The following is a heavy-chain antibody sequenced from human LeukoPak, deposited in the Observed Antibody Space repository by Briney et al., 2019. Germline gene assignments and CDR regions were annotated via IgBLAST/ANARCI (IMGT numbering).Heavy chain of an antibody. D-gene: IGHD4-23*01. CDR2: IYTSGST. CDR3: ARESTVALDY. Sequence: SEAPSLTCTVSGGSISSYYWSWIRQPAGKGLEWIGRIYTSGSTNYNPSLKSRVTMSVGTSKNQFSLKLSSVTAADTAVYYCARESTVALDYWGQGTLVTVSS. J-gene: IGHJ4*02. V-gene: IGHV4-4*07. CDR1: GGSISSYY.